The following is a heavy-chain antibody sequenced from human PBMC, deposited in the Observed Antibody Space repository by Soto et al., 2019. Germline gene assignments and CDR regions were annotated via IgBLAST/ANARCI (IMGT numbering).Heavy chain of an antibody. CDR3: ARVFITMVRGVISGSDY. Sequence: EVQLVESGGGLVKPGGCLRLSCAASGFTFSSYSMNWVRQAPGKGLEWVSSISSSSSYIYYADSVKGRFTISRDNAKNSLYLQMNSLRAEDTAVYYCARVFITMVRGVISGSDYWGQGTLVTVSS. D-gene: IGHD3-10*01. V-gene: IGHV3-21*01. J-gene: IGHJ4*02. CDR2: ISSSSSYI. CDR1: GFTFSSYS.